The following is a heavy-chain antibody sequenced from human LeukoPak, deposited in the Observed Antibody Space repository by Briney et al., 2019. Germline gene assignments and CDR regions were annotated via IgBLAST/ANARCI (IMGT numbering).Heavy chain of an antibody. Sequence: ASVKVSCKASGGTFSSYAISWERQAPGQGLEWMGGIIPIFGTANYAQKFQGRVTITADESTSTAYMELSSLRYEDTAVYYCARDLYGDYFDYWGQGTLVTVSS. CDR1: GGTFSSYA. V-gene: IGHV1-69*13. CDR3: ARDLYGDYFDY. CDR2: IIPIFGTA. D-gene: IGHD4-17*01. J-gene: IGHJ4*02.